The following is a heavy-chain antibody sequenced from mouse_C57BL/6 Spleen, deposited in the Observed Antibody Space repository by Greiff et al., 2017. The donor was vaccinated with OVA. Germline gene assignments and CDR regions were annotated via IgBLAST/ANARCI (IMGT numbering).Heavy chain of an antibody. CDR1: GFTFSSYA. J-gene: IGHJ2*01. Sequence: EVKLMESGGGLVKPGGSLKLSCAASGFTFSSYAMSWVRQTPEKRLEWVATISDGGSYTYYPDNVKGRFTISRDNAKNNLYLQMSHLKSEDTAMYYCARDRAVVAEGYFDYWGQGTTLTVSS. D-gene: IGHD1-1*01. CDR2: ISDGGSYT. CDR3: ARDRAVVAEGYFDY. V-gene: IGHV5-4*01.